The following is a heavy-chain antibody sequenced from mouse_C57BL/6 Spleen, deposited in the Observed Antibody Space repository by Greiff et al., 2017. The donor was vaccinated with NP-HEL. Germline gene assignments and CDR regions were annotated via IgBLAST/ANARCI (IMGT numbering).Heavy chain of an antibody. D-gene: IGHD2-4*01. J-gene: IGHJ4*01. CDR3: AREGDYDYDVSALDY. CDR2: IYPGSGST. V-gene: IGHV1-55*01. CDR1: GYTFTSYW. Sequence: QVQLQQPGAELVKPGASVKMSCKASGYTFTSYWITWVKQRPGQGLEWIGDIYPGSGSTNYNEKFKSKATLTVDTSSSTAYMQLSSLTSEDSAVYYCAREGDYDYDVSALDYWGQGTTVTVSS.